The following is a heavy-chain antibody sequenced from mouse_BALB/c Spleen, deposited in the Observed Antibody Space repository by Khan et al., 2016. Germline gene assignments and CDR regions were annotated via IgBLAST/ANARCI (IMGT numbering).Heavy chain of an antibody. Sequence: EVQLQESGPGLVKPSQSLSLTWTVTGYSITSDYAWNWIRQFPGNKLEWMGYINYSGSTTYNPSLKSRISISRDTSKNQFFLQLNSVTTEDTATYYCARRGTMITYFDYWGQGTTLTVSS. CDR2: INYSGST. D-gene: IGHD2-4*01. CDR1: GYSITSDYA. V-gene: IGHV3-2*02. CDR3: ARRGTMITYFDY. J-gene: IGHJ2*01.